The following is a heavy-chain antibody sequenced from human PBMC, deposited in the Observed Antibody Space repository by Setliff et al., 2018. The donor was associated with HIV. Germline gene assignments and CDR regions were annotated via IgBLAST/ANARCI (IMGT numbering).Heavy chain of an antibody. CDR3: ASVLRYYGSGSYPFGY. V-gene: IGHV3-66*01. Sequence: PGGSLRLSCAASGFTVSSNYMSWVRQAPGKGLEWVSIIYSGGNTDYADSVKGRFTISRDSSKNTLYFQMNSLRAEDTAVYYCASVLRYYGSGSYPFGYWGQGTLVTVSS. CDR1: GFTVSSNY. J-gene: IGHJ4*02. CDR2: IYSGGNT. D-gene: IGHD3-10*01.